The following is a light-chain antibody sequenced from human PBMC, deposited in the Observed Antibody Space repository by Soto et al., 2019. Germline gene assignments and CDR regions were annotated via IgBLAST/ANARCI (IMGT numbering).Light chain of an antibody. J-gene: IGKJ3*01. CDR1: QGISSA. CDR3: QQYGSSPPFT. Sequence: GDRVTITCRASQGISSAVAWYQQKPGKPPKLLMYDASSLESGVPPRFSGSGSGTDFTLSISSLQPEDFATYYCQQYGSSPPFTFGPGTKVDIK. CDR2: DAS. V-gene: IGKV1-13*02.